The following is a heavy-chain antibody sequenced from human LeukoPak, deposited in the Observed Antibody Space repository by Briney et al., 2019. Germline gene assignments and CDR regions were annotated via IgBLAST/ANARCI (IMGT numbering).Heavy chain of an antibody. J-gene: IGHJ4*02. Sequence: GGSLRLSCAASGFTFSDYYMSWVRQAPGKGLEWVSAISGSGGSTYYADSVKGRFTISRDNSKNTLYLQMNSLRAEDTAVYYCAKEEGPYSGSYSNYWGQGTLVTVSS. CDR2: ISGSGGST. D-gene: IGHD1-26*01. V-gene: IGHV3-23*01. CDR1: GFTFSDYY. CDR3: AKEEGPYSGSYSNY.